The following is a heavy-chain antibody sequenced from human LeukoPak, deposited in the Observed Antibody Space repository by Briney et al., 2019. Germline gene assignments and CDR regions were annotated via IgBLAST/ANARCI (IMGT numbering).Heavy chain of an antibody. D-gene: IGHD6-6*01. CDR2: IYPGDSDT. CDR1: GYSFTSYW. J-gene: IGHJ6*02. CDR3: ARPASGGSSAYYYYGMDV. Sequence: GESLKISCKGSGYSFTSYWIGWVRQMPGKGLEWMGIIYPGDSDTRYSPSFQGQVTISADKSISTAYLQWSSLKASDTAMYYRARPASGGSSAYYYYGMDVWGQGTTVTVSS. V-gene: IGHV5-51*01.